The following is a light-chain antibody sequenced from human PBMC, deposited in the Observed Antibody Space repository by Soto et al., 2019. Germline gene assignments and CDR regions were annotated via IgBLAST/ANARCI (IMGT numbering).Light chain of an antibody. V-gene: IGLV2-14*01. CDR1: SSDIGEYNY. CDR2: EVS. Sequence: QSVLTQPASVSGSPGQSITISCTGTSSDIGEYNYVSWYQQYPGKAPKLILYEVSNRPSGVSNRFSGSKSGNTASLTISGLQAEDEADYYCSSYTSSSTVVFGGGTQLTVL. CDR3: SSYTSSSTVV. J-gene: IGLJ2*01.